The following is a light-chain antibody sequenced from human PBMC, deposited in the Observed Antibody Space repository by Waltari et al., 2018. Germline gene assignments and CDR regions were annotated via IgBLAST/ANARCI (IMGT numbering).Light chain of an antibody. CDR2: GAS. CDR1: QSVSRW. J-gene: IGKJ1*01. V-gene: IGKV3-20*01. CDR3: QKYGTLPAT. Sequence: EIVLTQSPGTLSLSTGERATLSCRASQSVSRWLAWYQQKPGQAPRLLIYGASSRATGIPDRFSGSGSGTDFSLTISRLEPEDFAVYYCQKYGTLPATFGQGTKVEIK.